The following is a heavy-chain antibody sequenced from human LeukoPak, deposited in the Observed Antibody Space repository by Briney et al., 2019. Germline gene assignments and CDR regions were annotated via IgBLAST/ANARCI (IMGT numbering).Heavy chain of an antibody. CDR1: GFTFSDYS. J-gene: IGHJ4*02. D-gene: IGHD4-23*01. CDR3: ARDYGGSSPFDY. Sequence: GGSLRLSCEASGFTFSDYSMNWVRQAPRKGLEWISYISSSSSIIYNADSVKGRFTISRDNVKNSLYLQMNSLRDEDTAVYYCARDYGGSSPFDYWGQGTLVTVSS. CDR2: ISSSSSII. V-gene: IGHV3-48*02.